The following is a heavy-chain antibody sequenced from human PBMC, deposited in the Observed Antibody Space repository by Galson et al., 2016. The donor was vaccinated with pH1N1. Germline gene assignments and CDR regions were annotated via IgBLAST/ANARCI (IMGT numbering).Heavy chain of an antibody. CDR2: IHPTTGDP. Sequence: SVKVSCKASGYTFASYAINWVRQVPGQGLEWMGWIHPTTGDPSYGQGFTGRFVFSLDTSVTTAYLQISSLKTEDAAVYYCARESYRCSGGSCYFDSWGQGTLVTVSS. J-gene: IGHJ4*02. V-gene: IGHV7-4-1*02. CDR3: ARESYRCSGGSCYFDS. CDR1: GYTFASYA. D-gene: IGHD2-15*01.